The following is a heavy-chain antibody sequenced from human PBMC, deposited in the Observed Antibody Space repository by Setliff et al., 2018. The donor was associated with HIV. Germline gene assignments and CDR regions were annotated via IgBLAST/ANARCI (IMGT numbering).Heavy chain of an antibody. CDR2: IYHTGSP. CDR3: ARSIVPVASGYYYFEY. Sequence: SETLSLTCTVSGDSINSTSYYWGWIRQPPGNGLEWIGSIYHTGSPYYRPSLKSRVTISVDTSKNQFSLRLSSVAAGDTAVYYCARSIVPVASGYYYFEYWGQGTLVTVSS. CDR1: GDSINSTSYY. V-gene: IGHV4-39*01. J-gene: IGHJ4*02. D-gene: IGHD3-3*01.